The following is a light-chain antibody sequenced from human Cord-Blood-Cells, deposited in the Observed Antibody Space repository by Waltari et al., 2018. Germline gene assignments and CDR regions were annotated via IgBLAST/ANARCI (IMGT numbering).Light chain of an antibody. CDR3: SSYTSSSTPYV. CDR1: SSDAGGYNY. V-gene: IGLV2-14*01. Sequence: QSALTQPASVSGSPGQSITISCTGTSSDAGGYNYVYWYQQHPGKAPKLMIYEVSNRPSGVSNRFSGSKSGNTASLTISGLQAEDEADYYCSSYTSSSTPYVFGTGTKVTVL. J-gene: IGLJ1*01. CDR2: EVS.